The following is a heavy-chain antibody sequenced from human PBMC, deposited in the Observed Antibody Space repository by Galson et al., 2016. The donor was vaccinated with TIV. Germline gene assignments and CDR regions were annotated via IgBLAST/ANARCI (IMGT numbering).Heavy chain of an antibody. V-gene: IGHV1-69*13. D-gene: IGHD3-10*01. CDR1: GGTFSSYA. CDR3: GIAAGCVTNYYYYMDV. CDR2: INSIFRIA. Sequence: SVKVSCKASGGTFSSYAFSWVRQAPGQGLEWMGRINSIFRIANYAQKFQARVTITADESTNTAYMELSSLRSEDTAVYYCGIAAGCVTNYYYYMDVWGKGTTVTVSS. J-gene: IGHJ6*03.